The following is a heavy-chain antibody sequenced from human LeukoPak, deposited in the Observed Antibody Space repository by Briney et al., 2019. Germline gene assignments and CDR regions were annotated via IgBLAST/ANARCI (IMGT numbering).Heavy chain of an antibody. CDR1: GYSISSAYY. Sequence: PSETLSLTCTVSGYSISSAYYWGWIRQPPGKGLEWIGYIYYSGSTNYNPSLKSRVTISVDTSKNQFSLKLSSVTAADTAVYYCAGLWFGEYFLDYWGQGTLVTVSS. D-gene: IGHD3-10*01. J-gene: IGHJ4*02. V-gene: IGHV4-61*01. CDR2: IYYSGST. CDR3: AGLWFGEYFLDY.